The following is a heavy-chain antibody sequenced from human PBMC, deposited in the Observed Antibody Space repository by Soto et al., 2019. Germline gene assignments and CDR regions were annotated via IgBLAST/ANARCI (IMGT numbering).Heavy chain of an antibody. CDR3: ARNRYYYGSGSYYFDY. J-gene: IGHJ4*02. CDR2: IYYSGST. D-gene: IGHD3-10*01. V-gene: IGHV4-31*03. CDR1: GGSISSGGYY. Sequence: SETLSLTCTVSGGSISSGGYYWSWIRQHPGKGLEWIGYIYYSGSTYYNPSLKSRVTISVDTSKNQFSLKLSSVTAADTAVYYCARNRYYYGSGSYYFDYWGQGTLVTVSS.